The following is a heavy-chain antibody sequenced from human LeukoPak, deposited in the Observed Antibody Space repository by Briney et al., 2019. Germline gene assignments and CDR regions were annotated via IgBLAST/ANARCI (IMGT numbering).Heavy chain of an antibody. Sequence: QPGGSLRLSCAASGFTFSSYAMTWVRQAPGKGLEWVSAISGSGYNSYYADSVKGRFTISRDNAKNSLFLQMNSLRAEDTADYYCAREKFYDNSGYDYWGQGTLVTVSS. CDR3: AREKFYDNSGYDY. CDR1: GFTFSSYA. J-gene: IGHJ4*02. CDR2: ISGSGYNS. V-gene: IGHV3-23*01. D-gene: IGHD3-22*01.